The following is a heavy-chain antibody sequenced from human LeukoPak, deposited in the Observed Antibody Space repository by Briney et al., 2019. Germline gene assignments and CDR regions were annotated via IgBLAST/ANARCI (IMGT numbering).Heavy chain of an antibody. J-gene: IGHJ6*03. CDR2: IYPGDSDT. CDR3: ARQDRTYDFYYYMDV. Sequence: GESLKISCRASGYSFNSYWIGWVRQMPGKGLEWMGIIYPGDSDTRYSPSFQGHVTISAEKSINTAYLQCSRLKASDTAMYYCARQDRTYDFYYYMDVWGSGTTVTVSS. V-gene: IGHV5-51*01. CDR1: GYSFNSYW.